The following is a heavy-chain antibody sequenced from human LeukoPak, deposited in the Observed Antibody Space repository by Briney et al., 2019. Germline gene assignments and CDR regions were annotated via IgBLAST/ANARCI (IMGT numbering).Heavy chain of an antibody. Sequence: GGPLRLSCAASGFTFSSYEMNWVRQAPGKGLEWVSAFSGSGGNTYYADSVKGRFTISRDNAKNSLYVQMNSLRAEDTAVYYCARDLGKWEPQDYWGQGTPVTVSS. CDR3: ARDLGKWEPQDY. D-gene: IGHD1-26*01. V-gene: IGHV3-48*03. J-gene: IGHJ4*02. CDR1: GFTFSSYE. CDR2: FSGSGGNT.